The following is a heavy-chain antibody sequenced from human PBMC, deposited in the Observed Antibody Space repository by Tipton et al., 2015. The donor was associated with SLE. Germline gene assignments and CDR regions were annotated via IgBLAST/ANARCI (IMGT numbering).Heavy chain of an antibody. CDR1: GGSISSHY. CDR3: ATGLSDCPDGVCYTWFDP. J-gene: IGHJ5*02. Sequence: LRLSCTVSGGSISSHYWSWIRQPPGKGLEWIGYIYFTGSTNYNPSLKSRVTISVDTSKNQFSLKLSSVTAADTAVYYCATGLSDCPDGVCYTWFDPWGQGTLVTVSS. CDR2: IYFTGST. D-gene: IGHD2-8*01. V-gene: IGHV4-59*11.